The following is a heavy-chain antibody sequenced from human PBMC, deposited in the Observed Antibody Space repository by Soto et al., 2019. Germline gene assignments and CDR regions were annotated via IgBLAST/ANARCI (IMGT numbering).Heavy chain of an antibody. D-gene: IGHD2-15*01. CDR1: VGSISGSY. J-gene: IGHJ4*02. CDR2: IHYSGST. CDR3: TKYRRTDAEGYSFEY. V-gene: IGHV4-59*01. Sequence: SETLSLTCTFSVGSISGSYWSCIRHTPGKVLEWVGYIHYSGSTNYNPSLKSRVTMSVDSAKNQFSLQLSSVTAADTAVYFCTKYRRTDAEGYSFEYWGQGALVNVSS.